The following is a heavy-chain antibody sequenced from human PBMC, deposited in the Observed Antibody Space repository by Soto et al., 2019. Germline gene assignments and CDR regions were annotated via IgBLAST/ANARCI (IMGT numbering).Heavy chain of an antibody. J-gene: IGHJ5*02. CDR1: GYTFTSYC. V-gene: IGHV1-18*01. Sequence: ASLKVSFKAAGYTFTSYCISWVRQAPGQGLELMGWISAYNGKPNYAHKLQGRVTMTADPSTTAAYMELTGLTSDDTAVYYCARVGARRFDPWGEGSQDNVSS. CDR3: ARVGARRFDP. CDR2: ISAYNGKP.